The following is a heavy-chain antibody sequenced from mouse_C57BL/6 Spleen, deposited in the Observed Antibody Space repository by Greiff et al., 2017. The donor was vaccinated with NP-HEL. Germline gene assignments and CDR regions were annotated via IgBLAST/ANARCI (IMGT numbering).Heavy chain of an antibody. V-gene: IGHV5-4*01. Sequence: EVQGVESGGGLVKPGGSLKLSCAASGFTFSSYAMSWVRQTPEKRLEWVATISDGGSYTYYPDNVKGRFTISRDNAKNNLFRQRGHLKSEDTAMYYFARDHDYEWFAYWGQGTLVTVSA. CDR3: ARDHDYEWFAY. CDR2: ISDGGSYT. J-gene: IGHJ3*01. D-gene: IGHD2-4*01. CDR1: GFTFSSYA.